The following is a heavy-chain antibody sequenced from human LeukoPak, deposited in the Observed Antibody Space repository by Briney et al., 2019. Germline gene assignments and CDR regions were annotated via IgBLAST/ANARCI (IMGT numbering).Heavy chain of an antibody. V-gene: IGHV1-18*01. J-gene: IGHJ4*02. CDR3: ARDSRYDEGY. Sequence: ASVKVSCKASGYTFTSYGISWVRQAPGQGLEWMGWISAYNGNTNYAQKFQGRVTMNTYTSTSKAYMELRSLRSDDRAVYYCARDSRYDEGYWGQGTLVTVSS. CDR2: ISAYNGNT. CDR1: GYTFTSYG. D-gene: IGHD5-12*01.